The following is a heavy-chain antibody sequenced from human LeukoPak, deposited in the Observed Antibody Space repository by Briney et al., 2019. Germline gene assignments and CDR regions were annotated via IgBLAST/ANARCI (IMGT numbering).Heavy chain of an antibody. CDR2: VSSSSSYI. V-gene: IGHV3-21*01. Sequence: NPGGSLRLSCAASGFTFSSYSMNWVRQAPGKGLEWLSSVSSSSSYIYYADSVKGRFTISRDNAKNSLYLQMNSLRAEDTAVYYCARGHYDILTGYFGYWGQGTLVTVSS. CDR1: GFTFSSYS. D-gene: IGHD3-9*01. CDR3: ARGHYDILTGYFGY. J-gene: IGHJ4*02.